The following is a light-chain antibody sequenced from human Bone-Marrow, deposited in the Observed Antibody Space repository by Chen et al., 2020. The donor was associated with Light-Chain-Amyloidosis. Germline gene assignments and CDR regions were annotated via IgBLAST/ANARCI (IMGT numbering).Light chain of an antibody. CDR1: SSDVGGHNY. J-gene: IGLJ3*02. CDR2: EVT. V-gene: IGLV2-8*01. Sequence: QSALTQPPSASGSPGQSVTISCTGTSSDVGGHNYVSWYQQHPGKAPKLMIYEVTKRPSGVPDRFSCPKSGNTASLTVSGLHTEDEAAYYCSSYAGRNNLVFGGGTKLTVV. CDR3: SSYAGRNNLV.